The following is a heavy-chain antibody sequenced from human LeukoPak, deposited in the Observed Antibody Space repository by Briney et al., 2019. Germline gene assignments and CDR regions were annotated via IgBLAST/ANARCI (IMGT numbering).Heavy chain of an antibody. Sequence: GGSLRLSCAASGFTFSSYSMNWVRQAPGKGLEWVSYISSSSSTIYYADSVKGRFTISRDNAKNSLYLQMNSLRAEDTAVYYCARDKYYMDVWGKGTTVTVSS. CDR2: ISSSSSTI. V-gene: IGHV3-48*01. J-gene: IGHJ6*03. CDR1: GFTFSSYS. CDR3: ARDKYYMDV.